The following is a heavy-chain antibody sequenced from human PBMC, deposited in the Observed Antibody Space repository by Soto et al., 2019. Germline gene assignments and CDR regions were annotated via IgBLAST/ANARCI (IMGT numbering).Heavy chain of an antibody. CDR1: GGTFSSYA. CDR3: ARDIAVPAAIDWFDP. J-gene: IGHJ5*02. D-gene: IGHD2-2*01. V-gene: IGHV1-69*13. CDR2: IIPIFGTA. Sequence: VASVKVSCKASGGTFSSYAISWVRQARGQGLEWMGGIIPIFGTANYAQKFQGRVTITADESTSTAYMELSSLRSEDTAVYYCARDIAVPAAIDWFDPWGQGTLVTVSS.